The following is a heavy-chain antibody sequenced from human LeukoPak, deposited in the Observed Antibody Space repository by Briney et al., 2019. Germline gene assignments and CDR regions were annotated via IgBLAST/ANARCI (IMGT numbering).Heavy chain of an antibody. CDR1: GFTFSSYA. CDR2: ISGSGGST. V-gene: IGHV3-23*01. D-gene: IGHD3-22*01. CDR3: AKHRYDSSGYYFDY. J-gene: IGHJ4*02. Sequence: GGSLRLSCAASGFTFSSYAMCWVRQAPGKGLEWVSFISGSGGSTHYADSVKGRFTISRDNSKNTLYLQMNSLRAEDTAVYYCAKHRYDSSGYYFDYWGQGTLVTVSS.